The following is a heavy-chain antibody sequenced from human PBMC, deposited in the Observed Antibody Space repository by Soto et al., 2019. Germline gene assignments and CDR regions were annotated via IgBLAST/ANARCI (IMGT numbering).Heavy chain of an antibody. J-gene: IGHJ4*02. CDR3: AADLDYYDSSGYYYRYDY. CDR2: IVVGSGNT. D-gene: IGHD3-22*01. V-gene: IGHV1-58*01. CDR1: GFTFTSSA. Sequence: SVKVSCKASGFTFTSSAVQWVRQARGQRLEWIGWIVVGSGNTNYAQKFQERVTITRDMSTSTAYMELSSLRSEDTAVYYCAADLDYYDSSGYYYRYDYWGQGTLVTVPS.